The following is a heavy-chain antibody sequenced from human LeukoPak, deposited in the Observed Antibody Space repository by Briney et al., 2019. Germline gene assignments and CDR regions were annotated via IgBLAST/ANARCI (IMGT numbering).Heavy chain of an antibody. D-gene: IGHD3-22*01. CDR3: ARASGGYYDSSADAFDI. V-gene: IGHV4-30-2*01. CDR1: GGSISSGGYS. J-gene: IGHJ3*02. Sequence: SQTLSLTCAVSGGSISSGGYSWSWIRQPPGKGLEWIGYIYHSGSTYYNPSLKSRVTISVDRSKNQFSLKLSSVTAADTAVYYCARASGGYYDSSADAFDIWGRGTMVTVSS. CDR2: IYHSGST.